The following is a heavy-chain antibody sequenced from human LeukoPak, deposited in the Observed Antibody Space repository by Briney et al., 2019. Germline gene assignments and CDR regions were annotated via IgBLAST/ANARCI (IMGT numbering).Heavy chain of an antibody. CDR2: IYYSGST. D-gene: IGHD3-22*01. J-gene: IGHJ5*01. CDR1: GGSISSYY. V-gene: IGHV4-59*01. CDR3: AREGIVVDS. Sequence: SETLSLTCTVSGGSISSYYWSWIRQPPGKGLEWIGYIYYSGSTNYNPSLKSRVTISVDTSKSQFSLKLSSVTAADTAVYYCAREGIVVDSWGQGTLVTVSS.